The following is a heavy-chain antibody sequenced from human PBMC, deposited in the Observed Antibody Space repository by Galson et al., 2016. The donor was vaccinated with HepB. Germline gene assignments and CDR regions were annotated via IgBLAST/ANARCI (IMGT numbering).Heavy chain of an antibody. CDR2: INYGGTNT. V-gene: IGHV3-74*01. Sequence: SLRLSCAASGFTFNSNWMHWVRQAPGKGLVWVSRINYGGTNTDYADSVKGRFAISRDNAKNTLYLQMTNLRAEDTAVYYCARGNGRPGERADYWGQGTLVTVSS. J-gene: IGHJ4*02. CDR1: GFTFNSNW. D-gene: IGHD1-1*01. CDR3: ARGNGRPGERADY.